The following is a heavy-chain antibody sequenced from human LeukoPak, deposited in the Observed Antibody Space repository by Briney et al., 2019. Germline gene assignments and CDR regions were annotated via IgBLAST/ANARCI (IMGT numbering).Heavy chain of an antibody. J-gene: IGHJ4*02. CDR3: ARAGTTGDFDY. V-gene: IGHV3-53*01. CDR1: GFTVSSNY. CDR2: IYSGGST. Sequence: GSLRLSWAASGFTVSSNYMSWVRQAPGKGLEWVSVIYSGGSTYYADSVKGRFTISRDNSKNTLYLQMNSLRAEDTAVYYCARAGTTGDFDYWGQGTLVTVSS. D-gene: IGHD4-11*01.